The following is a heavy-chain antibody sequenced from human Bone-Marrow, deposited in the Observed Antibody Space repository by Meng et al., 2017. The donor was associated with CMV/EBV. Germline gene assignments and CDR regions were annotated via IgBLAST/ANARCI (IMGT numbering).Heavy chain of an antibody. D-gene: IGHD2-2*01. CDR2: INPNSGGT. CDR3: ARMRVPAAPDAFDI. Sequence: SGSTFPRSYMHWVRQAPGQGLELMGWINPNSGGTTYPQKFQGRVTMTRDTSISTAYMELSRLRSDDTAVYYCARMRVPAAPDAFDIWGQGTMVTVSS. J-gene: IGHJ3*02. CDR1: GSTFPRSY. V-gene: IGHV1-2*02.